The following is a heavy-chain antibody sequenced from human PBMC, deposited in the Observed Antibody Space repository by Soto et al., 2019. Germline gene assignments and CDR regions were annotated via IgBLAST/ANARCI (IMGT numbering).Heavy chain of an antibody. V-gene: IGHV4-39*01. CDR2: IYYSGST. J-gene: IGHJ6*02. D-gene: IGHD3-3*01. Sequence: SETLSLTCTVSGGSLSSSSYYWGWIRQPPGKGLEWIGSIYYSGSTYYNPSLKSRVTISVDTSKNQFSLKLSSVTAADTAVYYCAVEYYYDFWSGYSRTSPYGMDVWGQGTTVTVSS. CDR1: GGSLSSSSYY. CDR3: AVEYYYDFWSGYSRTSPYGMDV.